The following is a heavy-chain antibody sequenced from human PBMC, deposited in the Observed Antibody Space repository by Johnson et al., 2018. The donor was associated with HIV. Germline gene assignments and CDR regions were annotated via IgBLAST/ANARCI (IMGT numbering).Heavy chain of an antibody. CDR3: ARDPPSYGSGSYFRAFDI. V-gene: IGHV3-9*01. CDR2: ISWNSGSI. CDR1: GFTFDDYA. D-gene: IGHD3-10*01. Sequence: VQLVESGGGLVQPGRSLRLSCAASGFTFDDYAMHWVRQAPGKGLEWVSGISWNSGSIGYADSVKGRFTISRDNSKNTLYLQMSSLRAEDTAVYYCARDPPSYGSGSYFRAFDIWGQGTMVTVSS. J-gene: IGHJ3*02.